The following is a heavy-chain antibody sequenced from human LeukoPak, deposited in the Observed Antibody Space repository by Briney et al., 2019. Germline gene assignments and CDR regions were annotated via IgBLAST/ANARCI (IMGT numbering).Heavy chain of an antibody. D-gene: IGHD3-9*01. Sequence: GGSLRLSCAASGFTFSDYYMTWIRQAPGKGLEWISYMSGSGTTIYYADSVKGRFTISRDNAKNSLYLQMNSLRAEDTAVYYCARDSRPNYDILTGYYDYWGQGTLVTVSS. CDR1: GFTFSDYY. V-gene: IGHV3-11*01. CDR2: MSGSGTTI. J-gene: IGHJ4*02. CDR3: ARDSRPNYDILTGYYDY.